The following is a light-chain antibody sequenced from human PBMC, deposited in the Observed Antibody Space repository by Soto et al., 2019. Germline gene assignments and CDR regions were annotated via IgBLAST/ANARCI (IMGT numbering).Light chain of an antibody. CDR2: DAS. CDR1: QSISRN. CDR3: QQYDIWPPYT. J-gene: IGKJ2*01. Sequence: IVMTQSPATLSVSTGARATLSCRASQSISRNLAWYQKKGVQAPRLLXYDASTRATGTPARFSGSGSGTDFTLTISSLQSEDFAIYYCQQYDIWPPYTFGQGTKVDIK. V-gene: IGKV3-15*01.